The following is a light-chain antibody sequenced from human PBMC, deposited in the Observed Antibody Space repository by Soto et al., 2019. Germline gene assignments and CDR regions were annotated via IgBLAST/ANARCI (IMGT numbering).Light chain of an antibody. Sequence: DIQMTQSPSTLSASVGDRVTITCRASPSISSWLAWYQQKPGKAPKLLIYDASSLESGVPARFRGSGSGTELTLTISSLQPDDFATYCCQKYNSYASFGQGTKVEIK. CDR1: PSISSW. J-gene: IGKJ1*01. CDR2: DAS. V-gene: IGKV1-5*01. CDR3: QKYNSYAS.